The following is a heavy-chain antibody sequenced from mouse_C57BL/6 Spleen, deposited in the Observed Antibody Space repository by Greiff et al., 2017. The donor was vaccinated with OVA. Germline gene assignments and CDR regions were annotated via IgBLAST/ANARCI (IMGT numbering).Heavy chain of an antibody. Sequence: VQLQQSGAELVRPGASVTLSCKASGYTFTDYEMHWVKQTPVHGLEWIGAIDPETGGTAYNQKFKGQAILTADKSSSTAYMELRSLTSEDSAVYYCTRYGYDFDYWGQGTTLTVSS. D-gene: IGHD2-2*01. J-gene: IGHJ2*01. CDR2: IDPETGGT. V-gene: IGHV1-15*01. CDR3: TRYGYDFDY. CDR1: GYTFTDYE.